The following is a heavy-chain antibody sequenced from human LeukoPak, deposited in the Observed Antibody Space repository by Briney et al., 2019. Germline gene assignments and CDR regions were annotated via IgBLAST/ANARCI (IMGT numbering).Heavy chain of an antibody. CDR1: GYTFTSYY. D-gene: IGHD6-13*01. J-gene: IGHJ1*01. CDR2: INPSGGST. Sequence: ASVKVSCKASGYTFTSYYMHWVRQAPGQGLEWMGIINPSGGSTSYAQKFQGRVTMTRDMSTSTVYMELSSLRSEDTAVYYCARDASRGSSWYTEYFQHWGQGTLVTVSS. V-gene: IGHV1-46*01. CDR3: ARDASRGSSWYTEYFQH.